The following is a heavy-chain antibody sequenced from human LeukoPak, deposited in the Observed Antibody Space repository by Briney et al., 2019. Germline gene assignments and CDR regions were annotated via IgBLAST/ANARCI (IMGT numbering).Heavy chain of an antibody. CDR2: LSSSGGST. CDR1: GFTFSNYG. Sequence: GGSLRLSCAASGFTFSNYGMNWVRQAPGKGLEWVSALSSSGGSTYYADSVKGRFTISRDNSKNTLYLQMSSLRAEDTAVYYCARDLSGVTGYTYGRGIDYWGQGTLVTVSS. J-gene: IGHJ4*02. CDR3: ARDLSGVTGYTYGRGIDY. V-gene: IGHV3-23*01. D-gene: IGHD5-18*01.